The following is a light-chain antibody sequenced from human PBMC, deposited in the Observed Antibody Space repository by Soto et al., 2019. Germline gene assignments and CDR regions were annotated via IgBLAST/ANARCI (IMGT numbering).Light chain of an antibody. J-gene: IGKJ1*01. CDR1: QSVSSY. CDR3: QQYDTAWT. CDR2: DAS. Sequence: IVLTQSPATPSLSPGVRATLSCRASQSVSSYLAWYQQKPCQAPRLLIYDASNRATGIPARFSGSGSGTDFTLTISSLEPEDFAVYYCQQYDTAWTFGQGTKVDI. V-gene: IGKV3-11*01.